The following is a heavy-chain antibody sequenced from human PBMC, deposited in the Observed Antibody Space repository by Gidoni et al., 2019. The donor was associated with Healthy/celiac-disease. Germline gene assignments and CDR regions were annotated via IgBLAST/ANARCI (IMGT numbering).Heavy chain of an antibody. Sequence: QVQLQESGPGLVKPSQTLSLTCTVSGGSISSGGYYWSWIRQHPGKGLEWIGYIYYSGSTYYNPSLKSRVTISVDTSKNQFSLKLSSVTAADTSVYYCARDEVQMVQGESYYYGMDVWGQGTTVTVSS. CDR3: ARDEVQMVQGESYYYGMDV. CDR2: IYYSGST. J-gene: IGHJ6*02. D-gene: IGHD3-10*01. V-gene: IGHV4-31*03. CDR1: GGSISSGGYY.